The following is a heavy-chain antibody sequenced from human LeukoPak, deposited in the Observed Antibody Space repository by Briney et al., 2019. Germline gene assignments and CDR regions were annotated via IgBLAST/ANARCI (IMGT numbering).Heavy chain of an antibody. D-gene: IGHD2-2*02. CDR3: ARNQLLYGFYYYGMDV. CDR2: IYSGGST. J-gene: IGHJ6*02. V-gene: IGHV3-66*01. Sequence: GGSLRLSCAASGFTVSSNYMSWVRQAPGKGLEWVSIIYSGGSTYYADSVKGRFTISRDNAKNSLYLQMNSLRAEDTAVYYCARNQLLYGFYYYGMDVWGQGTTVTVSS. CDR1: GFTVSSNY.